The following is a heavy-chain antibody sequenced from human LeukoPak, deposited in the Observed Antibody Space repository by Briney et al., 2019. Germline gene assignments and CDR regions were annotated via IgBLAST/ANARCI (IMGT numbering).Heavy chain of an antibody. D-gene: IGHD2-2*01. J-gene: IGHJ4*02. CDR2: ISAYNGNT. CDR3: ARDVGEYCSSFNCYASNC. V-gene: IGHV1-18*01. CDR1: GYTFTSYG. Sequence: ASVKVSCKASGYTFTSYGISWVRQAPGQGLEWMGWISAYNGNTNYAQKCQGRVTMTRDTSISTAYMELSRLRSDDTAVYYCARDVGEYCSSFNCYASNCWGQGTLITVSS.